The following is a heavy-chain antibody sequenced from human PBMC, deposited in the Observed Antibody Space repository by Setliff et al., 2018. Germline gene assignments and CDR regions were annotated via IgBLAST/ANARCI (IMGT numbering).Heavy chain of an antibody. Sequence: GGSLRLSCAASGFTFSDYAMSWVRQAPGKGLEWVSTISGSAGSIHLADSVKGRFTISRDNSKNTLYLQMNSLRAEDTAVYYCAKGIATHRYYYMDVWGKGTTVTVSS. D-gene: IGHD6-13*01. CDR3: AKGIATHRYYYMDV. CDR1: GFTFSDYA. V-gene: IGHV3-23*01. CDR2: ISGSAGSI. J-gene: IGHJ6*03.